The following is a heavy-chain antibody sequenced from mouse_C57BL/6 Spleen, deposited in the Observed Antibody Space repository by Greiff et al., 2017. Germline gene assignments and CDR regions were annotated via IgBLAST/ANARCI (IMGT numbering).Heavy chain of an antibody. CDR2: ISYDGSN. Sequence: EVKLQQSGPGLVKPSQSLSLTCSVTGYSITSGYYWNWIRQFPGNKLEWMGYISYDGSNNYNPSLKNRIPITRDTSKNQFFLKLNSVTTEDTATYYCARDDGYAMDYWGQRTSVTVSS. CDR3: ARDDGYAMDY. J-gene: IGHJ4*01. V-gene: IGHV3-6*01. CDR1: GYSITSGYY. D-gene: IGHD2-3*01.